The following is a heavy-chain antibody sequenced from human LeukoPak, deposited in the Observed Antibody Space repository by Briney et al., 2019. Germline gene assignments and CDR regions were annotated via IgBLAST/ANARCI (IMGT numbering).Heavy chain of an antibody. V-gene: IGHV4-38-2*01. CDR3: AAPRGYDSSGYYYDGNWFDP. D-gene: IGHD3-22*01. Sequence: SETLSLTCAVSGYSISSGYYWGWIRQPPGKGLEWIGSIDHSGSTYYNPSLKSRVTISVDTSKNQFSLKLSSVTAADTAVYYCAAPRGYDSSGYYYDGNWFDPWGQGTLVTVSS. CDR2: IDHSGST. J-gene: IGHJ5*02. CDR1: GYSISSGYY.